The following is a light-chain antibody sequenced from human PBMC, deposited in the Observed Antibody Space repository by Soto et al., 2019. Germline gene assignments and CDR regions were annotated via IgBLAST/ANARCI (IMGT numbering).Light chain of an antibody. Sequence: EIVLTQSPATLSLSPGERATLSCRASQSVSNYLAWYQQKPGQAPRLLIYDASNRATGIPARFSGSGSGTDFTLTISSLEPEDVATYYCQKYNSAPPTFGQGTKVDIK. CDR1: QSVSNY. V-gene: IGKV3-11*01. CDR2: DAS. J-gene: IGKJ1*01. CDR3: QKYNSAPPT.